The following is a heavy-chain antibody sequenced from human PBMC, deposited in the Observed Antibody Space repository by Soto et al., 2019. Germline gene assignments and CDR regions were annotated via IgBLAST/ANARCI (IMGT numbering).Heavy chain of an antibody. CDR2: ISYDGSNK. V-gene: IGHV3-30*18. J-gene: IGHJ4*02. D-gene: IGHD4-4*01. CDR3: AKDQGPSDYSNLDY. Sequence: GSLRLSCAASGFTFSSYGMHWVRQAPGKGLEWVAVISYDGSNKYYADSVKGRFTISRDNSKNTLYLQMNSLRAEDTAVYYCAKDQGPSDYSNLDYWGQGTLVTVSS. CDR1: GFTFSSYG.